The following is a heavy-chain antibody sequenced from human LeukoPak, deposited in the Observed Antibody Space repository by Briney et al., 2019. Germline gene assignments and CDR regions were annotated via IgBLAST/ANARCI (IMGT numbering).Heavy chain of an antibody. CDR2: IWYDGSNK. J-gene: IGHJ4*02. CDR1: GFTFSSYG. V-gene: IGHV3-33*01. Sequence: GRSLRLSCAASGFTFSSYGMHWVRQAPGKGLEWVAVIWYDGSNKYYADSVKGRFTISRDNSKNTLYLQMNSLRAEGTAVYYCARELSYGDYGDYWGQGTLVTVSS. CDR3: ARELSYGDYGDY. D-gene: IGHD4-17*01.